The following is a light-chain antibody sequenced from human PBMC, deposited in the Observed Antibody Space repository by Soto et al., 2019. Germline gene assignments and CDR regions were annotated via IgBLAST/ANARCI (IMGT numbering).Light chain of an antibody. V-gene: IGKV3-15*01. CDR2: DTS. CDR1: QNVHSD. CDR3: QQYNNWPLT. Sequence: EVVMTQSPDTLSVSPGDGATLSCRASQNVHSDLAWYQQKPGQAPRLVIYDTSTRATDIPVRFTGGGSGTEFTLTISSLKSEDFAVYYCQQYNNWPLTFGVGTKVEIK. J-gene: IGKJ4*01.